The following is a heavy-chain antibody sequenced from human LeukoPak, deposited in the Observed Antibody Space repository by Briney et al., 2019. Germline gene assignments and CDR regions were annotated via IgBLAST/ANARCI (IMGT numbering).Heavy chain of an antibody. J-gene: IGHJ3*02. V-gene: IGHV3-30*04. Sequence: GRSLRLSCAASGFTFSSYAMHWVRQAPGKGLEWVAVISYDGSNKYYADSVKGRFTISRDNSKNTLYLQMNGLRAEDAALYYCARRMSTISDAFDIWGQGTMVTVSS. D-gene: IGHD5-24*01. CDR1: GFTFSSYA. CDR2: ISYDGSNK. CDR3: ARRMSTISDAFDI.